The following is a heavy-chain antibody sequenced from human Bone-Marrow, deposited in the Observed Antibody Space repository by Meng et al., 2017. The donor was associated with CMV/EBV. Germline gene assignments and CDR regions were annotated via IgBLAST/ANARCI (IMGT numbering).Heavy chain of an antibody. CDR3: ATSGNGDYLTGGY. CDR2: FDPEDGET. Sequence: QGRWVQLGAEVKKPGASRKVFCKVSGYTLTELSMHWVRQAPGKGLEWMGGFDPEDGETIYAQKFQGRVTMTEDTSTETAYMELSSLRSEDTAVYYCATSGNGDYLTGGYWGQGTLVTSPQ. V-gene: IGHV1-24*01. CDR1: GYTLTELS. D-gene: IGHD4-17*01. J-gene: IGHJ4*02.